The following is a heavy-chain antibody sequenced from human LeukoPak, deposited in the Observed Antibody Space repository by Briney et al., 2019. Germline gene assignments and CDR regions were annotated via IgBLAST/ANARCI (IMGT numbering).Heavy chain of an antibody. J-gene: IGHJ4*02. D-gene: IGHD1-26*01. CDR3: ARDIGELRDY. V-gene: IGHV1-2*02. CDR2: INPNSGGT. Sequence: ASLKISCTTSVYTFTRYYMHSVRHAPVHRLEWMGWINPNSGGTNYAQKFQGRVTVTRDTSISTAYMELSRLRSDDTAVYYCARDIGELRDYWGQGTLVTVSS. CDR1: VYTFTRYY.